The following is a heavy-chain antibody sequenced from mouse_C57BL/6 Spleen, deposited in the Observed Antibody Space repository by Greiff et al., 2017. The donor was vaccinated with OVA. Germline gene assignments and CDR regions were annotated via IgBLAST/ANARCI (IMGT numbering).Heavy chain of an antibody. CDR2: INYDGSST. CDR1: GFTFSDYY. D-gene: IGHD3-3*01. Sequence: DVKLVESEGGLVQPGSSMKLSCTASGFTFSDYYMAWVRQVPEKGLEWVANINYDGSSTYYLDSLKSRFIISRDNAKNILYLQMSSLKSEDTATYYCARSGGTALDYWGQGTTLTVSS. CDR3: ARSGGTALDY. J-gene: IGHJ2*01. V-gene: IGHV5-16*01.